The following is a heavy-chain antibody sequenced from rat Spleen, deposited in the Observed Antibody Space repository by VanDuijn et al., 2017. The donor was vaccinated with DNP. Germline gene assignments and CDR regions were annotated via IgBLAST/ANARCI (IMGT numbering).Heavy chain of an antibody. V-gene: IGHV3-1*01. Sequence: EVQLQESGPGLVKPSQSLSLTCSVTGYSITSNYWGWIRKFPGNKMEWIGHISNSGSTSYNPSLKSRISITRDTSKNQFFLQLNSVTTEDTATYYCARQRVMYTTATGFAYWGQGTLVTVSS. CDR2: ISNSGST. J-gene: IGHJ3*01. D-gene: IGHD1-6*01. CDR3: ARQRVMYTTATGFAY. CDR1: GYSITSNY.